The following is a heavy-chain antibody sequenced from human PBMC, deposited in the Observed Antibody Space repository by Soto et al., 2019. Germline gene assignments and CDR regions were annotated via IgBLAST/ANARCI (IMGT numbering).Heavy chain of an antibody. D-gene: IGHD6-19*01. Sequence: QVQLVESGGGVVQPGRSLRLSCAASGFTFSSYGMHWVRQSPGKGLEWVAVIWYDGSNKYYADSVKGRFTISRDNSKNTLYLQMNSLRAEETAVYYCARDIAVDAFDIWGQGTMVTVSS. CDR2: IWYDGSNK. V-gene: IGHV3-33*01. CDR1: GFTFSSYG. J-gene: IGHJ3*02. CDR3: ARDIAVDAFDI.